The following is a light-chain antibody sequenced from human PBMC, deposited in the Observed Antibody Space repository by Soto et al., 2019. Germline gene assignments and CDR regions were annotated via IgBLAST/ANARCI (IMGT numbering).Light chain of an antibody. CDR1: NIGSKN. J-gene: IGLJ1*01. CDR3: QVWDSDVLHHV. V-gene: IGLV3-21*02. Sequence: SYELTQSPSVSVAPGQTARITCGGNNIGSKNVHWFQQRPGQAPVLVVFDDDDRPSGIPDRFSGSNSGNTATLTISRVEAGYEADYYCQVWDSDVLHHVFGTGTKVTVL. CDR2: DDD.